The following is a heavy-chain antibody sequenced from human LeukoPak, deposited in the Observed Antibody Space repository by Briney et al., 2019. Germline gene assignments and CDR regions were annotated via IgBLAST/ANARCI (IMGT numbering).Heavy chain of an antibody. D-gene: IGHD2-2*01. V-gene: IGHV3-30*02. CDR1: GFTFSSYG. CDR2: IRYDGSNK. J-gene: IGHJ3*02. CDR3: AKDWEIVVVPAALDALDI. Sequence: GGSLRLSCAASGFTFSSYGMHWVRQAPGKGLEWVAFIRYDGSNKYYADSVKGRFTISRDNSKNTLYLQMNSLRAEDTAVYYCAKDWEIVVVPAALDALDIWGQGTMVTVSS.